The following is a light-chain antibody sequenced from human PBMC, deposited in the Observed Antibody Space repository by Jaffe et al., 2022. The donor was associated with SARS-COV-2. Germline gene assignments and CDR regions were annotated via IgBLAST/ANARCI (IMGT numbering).Light chain of an antibody. CDR1: GSNIGAGYD. CDR2: ADN. Sequence: QSVLTQPPSVSGAPGQRVTISCTGSGSNIGAGYDVHWYQQVPGTAPKLLIYADNNRPSGVPDRFSGSKSGTSASLAISGLQAEDEADYYCQSYDGSLQLFGGGTKLTVL. CDR3: QSYDGSLQL. J-gene: IGLJ2*01. V-gene: IGLV1-40*01.